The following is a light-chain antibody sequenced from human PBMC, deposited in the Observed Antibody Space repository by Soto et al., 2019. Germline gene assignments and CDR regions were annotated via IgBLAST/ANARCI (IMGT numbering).Light chain of an antibody. Sequence: EIVVTQSPGTLSLSPGERATLSCRASQSISSRYLAWYQQKPGQAPRLLMYGVSSRATGSPGRFSGSGSRKDFTLTISRLAPEDFAVYHCQQYDSSPTFGQGTQVDIK. CDR2: GVS. CDR3: QQYDSSPT. CDR1: QSISSRY. V-gene: IGKV3-20*01. J-gene: IGKJ1*01.